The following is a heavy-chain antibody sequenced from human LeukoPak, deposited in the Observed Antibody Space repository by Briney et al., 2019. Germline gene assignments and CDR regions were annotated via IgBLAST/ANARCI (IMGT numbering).Heavy chain of an antibody. D-gene: IGHD5-12*01. V-gene: IGHV4-39*07. J-gene: IGHJ6*03. Sequence: SETLPLTCTVSGGSISSSSYYWGWIRQPPGKGLEWIGSIYYSGSTYYNPSLKSRVTISVDTSKNQFSLKLSAVTAADTAVYYCARAYSGYDYYYYYMDVWGKGTTVTVSS. CDR1: GGSISSSSYY. CDR2: IYYSGST. CDR3: ARAYSGYDYYYYYMDV.